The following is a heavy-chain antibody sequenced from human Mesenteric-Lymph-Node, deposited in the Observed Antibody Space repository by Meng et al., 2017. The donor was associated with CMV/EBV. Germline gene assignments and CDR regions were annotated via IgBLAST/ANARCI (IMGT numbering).Heavy chain of an antibody. CDR3: ARNSRGWEPLHFDY. Sequence: SETLSLTCTVSGGSISSYYWSWIRQPPGKGLEWIGYIYHSGSTNYNPSLRSRVTISVDTSKSQFSLMLSSVTPADTAVYYCARNSRGWEPLHFDYWGQGTLVTVSS. V-gene: IGHV4-59*01. D-gene: IGHD1-26*01. J-gene: IGHJ4*02. CDR2: IYHSGST. CDR1: GGSISSYY.